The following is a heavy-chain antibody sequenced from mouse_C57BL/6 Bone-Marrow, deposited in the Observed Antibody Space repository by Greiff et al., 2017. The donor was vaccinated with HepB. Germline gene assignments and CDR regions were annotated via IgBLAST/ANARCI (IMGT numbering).Heavy chain of an antibody. V-gene: IGHV5-6*01. J-gene: IGHJ1*03. CDR2: ISSGGSYT. D-gene: IGHD1-1*01. CDR3: ARQYYYGSRRDWYFDV. Sequence: EVKLQESGGDLVKPGGSLKLSCAASGFTFSSYGMSWVRQTPDKRLEWVATISSGGSYTYYPDSVKGRFTISSDNAKKTLYLQMSSLKSEDTAMYYCARQYYYGSRRDWYFDVGGTGTTVTVSS. CDR1: GFTFSSYG.